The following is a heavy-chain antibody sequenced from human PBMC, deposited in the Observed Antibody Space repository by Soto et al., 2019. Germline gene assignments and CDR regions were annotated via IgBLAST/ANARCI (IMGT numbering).Heavy chain of an antibody. J-gene: IGHJ6*02. Sequence: SVKVSCKASGGTFSSYAISWVRQAPGQGLEWMGGIIPIFGTANYAQKFQGRVTITADESTSTAYMELSSLRSEDAAVYYCVRALTMVRGVINYYYYYGMDVWGQGTTVTVSS. D-gene: IGHD3-10*01. CDR2: IIPIFGTA. CDR3: VRALTMVRGVINYYYYYGMDV. V-gene: IGHV1-69*13. CDR1: GGTFSSYA.